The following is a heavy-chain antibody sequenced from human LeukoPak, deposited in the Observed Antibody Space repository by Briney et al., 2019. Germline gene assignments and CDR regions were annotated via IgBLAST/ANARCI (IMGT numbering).Heavy chain of an antibody. V-gene: IGHV4-39*01. CDR3: ARHAGGISATGTRPFDY. CDR1: GASFSSSTYY. Sequence: PSETLSLTCTVSGASFSSSTYYWGWLRQPPGKGLEWLGSIYYSGSTCYNPSLKSRVTMSVDTSKNQFSLKLSSVTAADTAVYYCARHAGGISATGTRPFDYWGQGTLVTVSS. CDR2: IYYSGST. J-gene: IGHJ4*02. D-gene: IGHD6-13*01.